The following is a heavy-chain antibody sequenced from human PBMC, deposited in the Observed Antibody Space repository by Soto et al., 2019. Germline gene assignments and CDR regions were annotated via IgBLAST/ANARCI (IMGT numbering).Heavy chain of an antibody. D-gene: IGHD3-22*01. CDR3: TSRARISMIVDY. CDR2: IRSKANNYAT. CDR1: GFSFSGSA. V-gene: IGHV3-73*01. J-gene: IGHJ4*02. Sequence: EVPLVESGGGLVQPGGSLKLSCAASGFSFSGSAMHWVRQASGKGLEWVGRIRSKANNYATAYAASVKGRFTISRDDSKNTAYLQMNSLKTEDTAVYYCTSRARISMIVDYWGQGTLVTVSS.